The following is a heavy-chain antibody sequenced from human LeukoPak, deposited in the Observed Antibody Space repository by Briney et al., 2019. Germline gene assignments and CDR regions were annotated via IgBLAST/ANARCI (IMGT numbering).Heavy chain of an antibody. D-gene: IGHD2-2*02. Sequence: GGSLRLSCAASGFTFSSYGMHWVRQAPGKGLEWVAVIWYDGSNKYYADSVKGRFTISRDNSKNTLYLQMNSLRAEDTAIYYCAKDPTGYCSSTKCYSFWFDSWGQGILVTVSS. CDR2: IWYDGSNK. J-gene: IGHJ5*01. CDR1: GFTFSSYG. CDR3: AKDPTGYCSSTKCYSFWFDS. V-gene: IGHV3-33*06.